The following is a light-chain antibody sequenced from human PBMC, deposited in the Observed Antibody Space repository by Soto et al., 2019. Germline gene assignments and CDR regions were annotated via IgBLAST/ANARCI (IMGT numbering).Light chain of an antibody. J-gene: IGKJ4*01. CDR2: GAS. CDR1: QSVSSS. V-gene: IGKV3-20*01. CDR3: QQYGSSPPLT. Sequence: EIGFTQSPCTLSLSPGERATLSCRASQSVSSSLAWYQQKPGQAPRLLIHGASSRATGIPDRFSGSGSGTDFTLTISRLEPEDFAVYYCQQYGSSPPLTFGGGTKVDIK.